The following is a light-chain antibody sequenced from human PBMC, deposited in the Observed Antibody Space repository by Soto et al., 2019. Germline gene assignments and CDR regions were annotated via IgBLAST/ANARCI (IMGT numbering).Light chain of an antibody. CDR1: QSVSSN. CDR2: GAS. V-gene: IGKV3-15*01. CDR3: QQYNNWHPWT. J-gene: IGKJ2*02. Sequence: EIVMTQSPATLSVSPGARATLSCRASQSVSSNLAWYQQKPGQAPRLLIYGASTRATGIPARFSGSGSGTECTLTIRGLQSEDLAVYYCQQYNNWHPWTFGQGTKLDIK.